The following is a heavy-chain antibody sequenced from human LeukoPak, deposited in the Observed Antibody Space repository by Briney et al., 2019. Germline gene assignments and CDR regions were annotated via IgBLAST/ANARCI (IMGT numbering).Heavy chain of an antibody. J-gene: IGHJ4*02. D-gene: IGHD2-2*02. CDR1: GLTFITFW. V-gene: IGHV3-7*01. Sequence: GGSLRLSWAPSGLTFITFWMTWVRQAPGKGLEWVANMKRDGSEVYYANSVKGHFTISRDNAKNSLYLQMNSLRAEDTAVYYCARYTEYYFDYWGQGTLVTVSS. CDR3: ARYTEYYFDY. CDR2: MKRDGSEV.